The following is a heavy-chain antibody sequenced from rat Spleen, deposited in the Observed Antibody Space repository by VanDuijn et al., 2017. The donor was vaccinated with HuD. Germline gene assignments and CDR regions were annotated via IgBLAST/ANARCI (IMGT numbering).Heavy chain of an antibody. J-gene: IGHJ2*01. CDR2: ISYDGSST. D-gene: IGHD4-3*01. CDR3: ARGRRGFGVDY. V-gene: IGHV5-29*01. CDR1: GFTFNNYW. Sequence: EVQLVESGGGLVQPGRSLKLSCVASGFTFNNYWMTWVRQAPKKGLEWVATISYDGSSTNYRDSVKGRFTISRDNAKSTLYLQMDSLRSEDTATYYCARGRRGFGVDYWGQGVMVTVSS.